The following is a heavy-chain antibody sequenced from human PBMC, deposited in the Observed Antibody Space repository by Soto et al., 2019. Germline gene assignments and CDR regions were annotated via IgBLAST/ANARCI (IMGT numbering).Heavy chain of an antibody. CDR3: ARAAGSDPYFYYHYMDV. D-gene: IGHD3-10*01. CDR2: MNPNSGNT. V-gene: IGHV1-8*01. Sequence: QEQLVQSGAEVKKPGAPVKVSCKASGYTFTSYNINWVRQATGQGLEGMGWMNPNSGNTGYAEKVQGRVTMTRNSSISTAYMELSGLRSEDTAVYYCARAAGSDPYFYYHYMDVWGKGTTVTVSS. J-gene: IGHJ6*03. CDR1: GYTFTSYN.